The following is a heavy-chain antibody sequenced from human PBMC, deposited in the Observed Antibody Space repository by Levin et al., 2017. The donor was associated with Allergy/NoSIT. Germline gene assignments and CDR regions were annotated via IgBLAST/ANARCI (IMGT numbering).Heavy chain of an antibody. CDR3: AKDPQHDYGDLD. V-gene: IGHV3-23*01. Sequence: LSLTCAASGFTFSSYAMSWVRQAPGKGLEWVSAISGSGGSTYYADSVKGRFTISRDNSKNTLYLQMNSLRAEDTAVYYCAKDPQHDYGDLDWGQGTLVTVSS. CDR1: GFTFSSYA. J-gene: IGHJ4*02. CDR2: ISGSGGST. D-gene: IGHD4-17*01.